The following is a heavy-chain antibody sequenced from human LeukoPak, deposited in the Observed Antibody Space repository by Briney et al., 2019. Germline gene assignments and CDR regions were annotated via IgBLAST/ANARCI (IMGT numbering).Heavy chain of an antibody. CDR1: GLTFRNYG. Sequence: QPGGSLRLSCAASGLTFRNYGMHWVRQAPGKGLEWVAVIWYDESNKYYADSVKGRFTISRDNSKDTLYLQTNSLRAEDTAVYYCATDRNSGKYYDYWGQGTLVSVSS. CDR2: IWYDESNK. J-gene: IGHJ4*02. CDR3: ATDRNSGKYYDY. V-gene: IGHV3-33*01. D-gene: IGHD1-26*01.